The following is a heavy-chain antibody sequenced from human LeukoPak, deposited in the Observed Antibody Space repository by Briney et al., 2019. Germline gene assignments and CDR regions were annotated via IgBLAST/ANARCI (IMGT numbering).Heavy chain of an antibody. CDR3: ARITDSSGCIDY. CDR2: IIPIFGTA. CDR1: GGTFSSYA. J-gene: IGHJ4*02. Sequence: GASVKVSCKASGGTFSSYAISWVRQAPGQGLEWMGGIIPIFGTANYAQKFQGRVTITTDESTSTAYMELSSLRSEDTAAYYCARITDSSGCIDYWGQGTLVTVSS. D-gene: IGHD3-22*01. V-gene: IGHV1-69*05.